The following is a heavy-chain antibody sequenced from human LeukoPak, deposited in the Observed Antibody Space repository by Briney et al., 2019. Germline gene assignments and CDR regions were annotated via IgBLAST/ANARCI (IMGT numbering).Heavy chain of an antibody. D-gene: IGHD3-22*01. Sequence: GGSLRLSCAASGFTFSSYAMSWVRQAPGRGLEWVSAISGSGGSTYYADSVKGRFTISRDNSKNTLYLQMNSLRAEDTAVYYCAKDLGLSSYGHEGYRYYDSSGYGSFDYWGQGTLVTVSS. J-gene: IGHJ4*02. CDR2: ISGSGGST. V-gene: IGHV3-23*01. CDR3: AKDLGLSSYGHEGYRYYDSSGYGSFDY. CDR1: GFTFSSYA.